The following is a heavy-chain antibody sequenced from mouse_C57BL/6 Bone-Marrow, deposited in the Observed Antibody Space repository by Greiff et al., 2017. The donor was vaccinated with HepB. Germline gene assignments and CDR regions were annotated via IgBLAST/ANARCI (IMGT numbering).Heavy chain of an antibody. CDR2: IYPRSGNT. V-gene: IGHV1-81*01. CDR3: ARFTTVVADFDY. Sequence: VQLQQSGAELARPGASVKLSCKASGYTFTSYGISWVKQRTGQGLEWIGEIYPRSGNTYYNEKFKGKATLTADKSSSTAYMELRSLTSEDSAVYFGARFTTVVADFDYWGQGTTLTVSS. D-gene: IGHD1-1*01. CDR1: GYTFTSYG. J-gene: IGHJ2*01.